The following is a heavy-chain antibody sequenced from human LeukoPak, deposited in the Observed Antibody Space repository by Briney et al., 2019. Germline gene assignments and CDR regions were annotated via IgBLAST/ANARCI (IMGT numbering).Heavy chain of an antibody. D-gene: IGHD6-6*01. CDR3: ARDRQYYYYYMDV. CDR2: IHHSGST. CDR1: GFTFSDYY. V-gene: IGHV4-38-2*02. J-gene: IGHJ6*03. Sequence: GSLRLSCAASGFTFSDYYMSWIRQAPGKGLEWIGSIHHSGSTYYNPSLKSRVTISVDTSKNQFSLKLSSVTAADTAVYYCARDRQYYYYYMDVWGKGTTVTVSS.